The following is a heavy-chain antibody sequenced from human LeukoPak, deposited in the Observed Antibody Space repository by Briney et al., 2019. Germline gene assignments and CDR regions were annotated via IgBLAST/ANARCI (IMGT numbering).Heavy chain of an antibody. J-gene: IGHJ4*02. CDR1: GFTVSSNY. CDR2: IYSGGST. D-gene: IGHD1-26*01. V-gene: IGHV3-66*01. Sequence: GGSLRLSCAASGFTVSSNYMSWVRQPPGKGLEWVSVIYSGGSTYYADSVKARFTISRDNSKNTLYLQMNSLRAEDTAVYYCARDGPSGSYYGPHEYWGQGTLVTVSS. CDR3: ARDGPSGSYYGPHEY.